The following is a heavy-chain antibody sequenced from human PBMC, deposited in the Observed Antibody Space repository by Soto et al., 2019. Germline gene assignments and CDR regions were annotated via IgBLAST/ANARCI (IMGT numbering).Heavy chain of an antibody. CDR3: ARVAVAGTRVDY. CDR2: IYHSGST. J-gene: IGHJ4*02. Sequence: QVQLQESGPGLVKPSGTLSLTCAVSGGSISSSNWWSWVRQPPGKGLEWIGEIYHSGSTNYNPSLKDRVTLSVDKSKNQCSLKLSSVTAAATAVYYCARVAVAGTRVDYWGQGTLVTVSS. CDR1: GGSISSSNW. V-gene: IGHV4-4*02. D-gene: IGHD6-19*01.